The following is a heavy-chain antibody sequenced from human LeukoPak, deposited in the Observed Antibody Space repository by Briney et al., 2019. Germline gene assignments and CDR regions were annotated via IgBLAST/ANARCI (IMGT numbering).Heavy chain of an antibody. CDR3: ARGKVVAGTPGQNSVDS. J-gene: IGHJ4*02. CDR2: IHTSGSA. V-gene: IGHV4-59*10. D-gene: IGHD6-19*01. CDR1: GGSISRYY. Sequence: PSETLCPTCAVSGGSISRYYWNWVRQPAGKGLEWIGRIHTSGSANYNPSLKSQAPMSVNTSKNQFILKWSSVDAADTVVYYGARGKVVAGTPGQNSVDSWGQGILVTVSS.